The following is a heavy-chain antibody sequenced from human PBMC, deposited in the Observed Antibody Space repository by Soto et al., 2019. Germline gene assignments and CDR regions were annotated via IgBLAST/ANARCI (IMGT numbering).Heavy chain of an antibody. V-gene: IGHV4-31*03. J-gene: IGHJ4*02. D-gene: IGHD2-8*02. CDR3: ARDKITGLFDY. Sequence: PSETLSLTCTVSGGSISSGGYYWSWIRQHPGKGLELIGYIYYSGSTYYNPSLKSRVTISVDTSKNQFSLKLTSVTAADTAVYYCARDKITGLFDYWGQGTLVTVSS. CDR2: IYYSGST. CDR1: GGSISSGGYY.